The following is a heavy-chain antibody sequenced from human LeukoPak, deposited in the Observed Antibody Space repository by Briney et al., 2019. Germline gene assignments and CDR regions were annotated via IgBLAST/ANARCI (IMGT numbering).Heavy chain of an antibody. D-gene: IGHD1-26*01. CDR3: ARDPRSGSYGYYYYMDV. CDR2: ISSSSSTI. J-gene: IGHJ6*03. V-gene: IGHV3-48*01. Sequence: GGSLRLSCAASGFTFSSYSMNWVRQAPGKGLEWVSYISSSSSTIYYADSVKGRFTISRDNAKNSLYLQMNSLSAEDTAVYYCARDPRSGSYGYYYYMDVWGKGTTVTVSS. CDR1: GFTFSSYS.